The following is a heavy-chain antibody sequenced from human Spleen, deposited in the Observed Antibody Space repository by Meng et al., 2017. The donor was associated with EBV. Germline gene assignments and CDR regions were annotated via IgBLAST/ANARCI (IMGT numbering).Heavy chain of an antibody. V-gene: IGHV4-4*03. D-gene: IGHD1-7*01. CDR2: LYHRGTT. Sequence: VHLQGSGPGLLKPPESLSLTCAVSGASISSASWWSWVRQPPGKRLELIGKLYHRGTTDYHPSFNSCIIMSVEKPQTQLSLKLRSVTAADTAVSYCAPHWELRSPFTFWGQGSLVTVSS. CDR3: APHWELRSPFTF. CDR1: GASISSASW. J-gene: IGHJ4*02.